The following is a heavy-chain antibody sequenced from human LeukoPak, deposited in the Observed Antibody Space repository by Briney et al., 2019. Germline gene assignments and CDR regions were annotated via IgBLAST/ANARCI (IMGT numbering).Heavy chain of an antibody. CDR3: ARCLRGYSGYGRAFDI. CDR2: ISSSGETI. J-gene: IGHJ3*02. CDR1: GFTFSSYE. D-gene: IGHD5-12*01. V-gene: IGHV3-48*03. Sequence: GGSLRLSCAASGFTFSSYEMNWVRQAPGKGLEWISYISSSGETIYYADSVKGRYTISRDNAKNSLFLQMNSLRVEDTAVYFCARCLRGYSGYGRAFDIWGQGTMVTVSS.